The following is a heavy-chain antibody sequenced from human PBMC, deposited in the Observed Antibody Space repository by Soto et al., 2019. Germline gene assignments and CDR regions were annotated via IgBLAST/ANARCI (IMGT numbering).Heavy chain of an antibody. CDR3: AHMTTETYYFDY. CDR1: GFSLSTSGVG. V-gene: IGHV2-5*02. Sequence: QITLKESGPTLVKPTQTLTLTCTFSGFSLSTSGVGVGWIRQPPGKALEWLALIYWDDDKRYSPSLKSRLTITKDTSKTQVVLTMTNMDPVDTATYYCAHMTTETYYFDYWGQGTLVTVSS. CDR2: IYWDDDK. D-gene: IGHD4-17*01. J-gene: IGHJ4*02.